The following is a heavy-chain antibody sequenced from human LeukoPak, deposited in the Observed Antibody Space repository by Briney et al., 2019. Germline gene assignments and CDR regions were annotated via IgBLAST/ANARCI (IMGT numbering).Heavy chain of an antibody. CDR3: ARTHYLGDFWSGYHYYFDY. Sequence: ASVKVSCKASGYSFTSNVINWVRQAPGQGLEWMGWISTYNGDTNYAQKLQGRVTMSTDTSTSTAYMELRSLRSDDTAVYYCARTHYLGDFWSGYHYYFDYWGQGTLVTVSS. CDR1: GYSFTSNV. CDR2: ISTYNGDT. D-gene: IGHD3-3*01. V-gene: IGHV1-18*01. J-gene: IGHJ4*02.